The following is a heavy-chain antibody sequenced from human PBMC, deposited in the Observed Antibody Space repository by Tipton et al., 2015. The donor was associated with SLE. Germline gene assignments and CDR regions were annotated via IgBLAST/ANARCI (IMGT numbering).Heavy chain of an antibody. CDR2: IHHRGTT. V-gene: IGHV4-4*02. J-gene: IGHJ4*02. CDR3: AGGFYYGSGTFSDFEY. D-gene: IGHD3-10*01. Sequence: TLSLTCTVSGGSISSNTWWNWVRQPPGMGLEWIGEIHHRGTTNYDPSLKSRVTIPVDKSKSQFSLKLSSVTAADTAVYYCAGGFYYGSGTFSDFEYWGQGTLATVSS. CDR1: GGSISSNTW.